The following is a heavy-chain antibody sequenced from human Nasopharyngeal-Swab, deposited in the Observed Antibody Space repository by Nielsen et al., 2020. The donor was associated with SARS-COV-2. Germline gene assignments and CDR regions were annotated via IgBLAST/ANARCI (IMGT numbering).Heavy chain of an antibody. J-gene: IGHJ4*02. Sequence: SETLSLTCAVSGGSISSSNWWSWVRQPPGKGLEWIGEIYHSGSTNYNPSLKSRVTISVDKSKNQFSLKLSSVTAADTAVYYCASGDPTGCSSSPVRTFDYWGQGTLVTVSS. D-gene: IGHD6-13*01. CDR1: GGSISSSNW. CDR2: IYHSGST. V-gene: IGHV4-4*02. CDR3: ASGDPTGCSSSPVRTFDY.